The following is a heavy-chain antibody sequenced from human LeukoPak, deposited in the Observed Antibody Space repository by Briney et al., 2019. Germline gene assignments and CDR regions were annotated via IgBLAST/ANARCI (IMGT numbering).Heavy chain of an antibody. J-gene: IGHJ6*02. CDR2: IYHSGST. CDR3: ARVSFYCSSTSCSGAYGMDV. Sequence: SQTLSLTCAVSGGSISSGGYSWSWIRQPPGEGLEWIGYIYHSGSTYYNPSLKSRVTISVDRSKNQFSLKLSSVTAADTAVYYCARVSFYCSSTSCSGAYGMDVWGQGTTVTVSS. D-gene: IGHD2-2*01. V-gene: IGHV4-30-2*01. CDR1: GGSISSGGYS.